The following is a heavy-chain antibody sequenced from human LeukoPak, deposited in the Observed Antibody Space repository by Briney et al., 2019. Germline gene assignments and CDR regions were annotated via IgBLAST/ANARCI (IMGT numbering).Heavy chain of an antibody. V-gene: IGHV4-59*11. CDR1: GASISDHY. CDR2: FYNSGYFYNSGGT. D-gene: IGHD4-11*01. CDR3: ARGFNDYNNDVYFYYMDI. Sequence: SETLSLTCTVSGASISDHYWSRIRQSPGKGLEWIGYFYNSGYFYNSGGTNYNPSLKSRVTISGDTSKNQFSLKLTSVTAADTAVYYCARGFNDYNNDVYFYYMDIWGKGTTVTVSS. J-gene: IGHJ6*03.